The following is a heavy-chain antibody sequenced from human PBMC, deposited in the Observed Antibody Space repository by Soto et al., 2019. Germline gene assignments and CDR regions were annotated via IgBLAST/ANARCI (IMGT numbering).Heavy chain of an antibody. CDR3: VRGTTYSDSSGSVRYFDY. V-gene: IGHV1-3*04. J-gene: IGHJ4*02. CDR2: INTGNGNT. CDR1: GYTFTSCA. Sequence: GPSVKVACKASGYTFTSCAMHWGRKAPGQRLEWMGWINTGNGNTKYSQKFQGRVTLTRDTSASTAYMELSSLRSEDTAVYYCVRGTTYSDSSGSVRYFDYWGQGTLVTVSS. D-gene: IGHD3-22*01.